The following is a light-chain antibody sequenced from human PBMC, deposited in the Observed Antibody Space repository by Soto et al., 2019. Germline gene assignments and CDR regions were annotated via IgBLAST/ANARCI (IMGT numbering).Light chain of an antibody. CDR3: QQYAGSPIT. V-gene: IGKV3-20*01. CDR2: AVS. J-gene: IGKJ1*01. Sequence: EIVLTQSPGTLSLSPGERATHSSRTSQSVGSIYLAWYQQKPGQTPRLLIYAVSNRATGIPDRFSGSGSGTDFSLTISRLEPEDFAVYYCQQYAGSPITFGQGTKVDI. CDR1: QSVGSIY.